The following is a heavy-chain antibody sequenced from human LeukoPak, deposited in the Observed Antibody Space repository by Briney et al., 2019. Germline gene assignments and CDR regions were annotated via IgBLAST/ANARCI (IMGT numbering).Heavy chain of an antibody. J-gene: IGHJ5*02. D-gene: IGHD3-22*01. CDR1: GGSVSSGSYY. V-gene: IGHV4-61*01. Sequence: PSETLSLTCTVSGGSVSSGSYYWSWLRQPPGKGLEWIGYIYYSGSTNYNPSLKSRVTISVDTSKNQFSLKLSSVTAADTAVYYCARENADPYYYDSSGYGWFDPWGQGTLVTVSS. CDR2: IYYSGST. CDR3: ARENADPYYYDSSGYGWFDP.